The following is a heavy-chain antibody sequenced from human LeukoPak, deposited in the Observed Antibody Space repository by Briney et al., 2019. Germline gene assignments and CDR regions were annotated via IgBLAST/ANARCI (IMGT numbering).Heavy chain of an antibody. CDR1: GFTFSSYG. V-gene: IGHV3-33*01. CDR3: AREGIAAAARDAFDI. D-gene: IGHD6-13*01. Sequence: GGSLRLSCAASGFTFSSYGMHWVRQAPGKGLEWVAVIWYDGSNKYYADSVKGRFTISRDNSKNTLYLQMNSLRAEDTAVHYCAREGIAAAARDAFDIWGQGTMVTVSS. CDR2: IWYDGSNK. J-gene: IGHJ3*02.